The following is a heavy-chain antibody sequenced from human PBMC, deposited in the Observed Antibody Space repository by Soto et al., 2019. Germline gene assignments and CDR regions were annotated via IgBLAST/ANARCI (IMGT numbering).Heavy chain of an antibody. V-gene: IGHV4-59*08. CDR1: SGPSRSHN. CDR3: VRQGIGDLHGLVDV. J-gene: IGHJ6*02. CDR2: IYHTGDT. D-gene: IGHD3-10*01. Sequence: QVQLQQSGPGLVKPSETLSLTCTVSSGPSRSHNWGWIRQPPGGGLEWIGYIYHTGDTSYNPSLSSRGPISADTSTNHTSLTLRSVTAAATAVYYCVRQGIGDLHGLVDVWGQGTRVSVSS.